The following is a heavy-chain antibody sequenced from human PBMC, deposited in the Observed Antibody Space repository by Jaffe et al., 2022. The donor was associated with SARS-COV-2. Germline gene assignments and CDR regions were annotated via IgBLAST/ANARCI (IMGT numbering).Heavy chain of an antibody. V-gene: IGHV3-7*03. J-gene: IGHJ4*02. Sequence: DVQLVESGGGLVQPGGSLRLSCAASGFSFSSYWMTWVRQAPGKGLEWVASIQKDGSEKLYVDSVKGRFTISRDNAKNSLYLQMNSLRDEDTAMYYCARVLLLESRAGEAYWGQGTLVTVSS. CDR3: ARVLLLESRAGEAY. CDR2: IQKDGSEK. D-gene: IGHD4-17*01. CDR1: GFSFSSYW.